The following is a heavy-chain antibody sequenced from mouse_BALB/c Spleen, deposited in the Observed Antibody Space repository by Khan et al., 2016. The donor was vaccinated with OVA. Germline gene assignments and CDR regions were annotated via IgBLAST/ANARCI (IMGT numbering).Heavy chain of an antibody. V-gene: IGHV9-3-1*01. J-gene: IGHJ4*01. CDR2: INTYTGEP. CDR1: GYTSTNYG. Sequence: QVQLKQSGPELKKPGETVKISCKASGYTSTNYGLNWVKQAPGKGLKWMGLINTYTGEPTYADDFKGRFAFSLETSASTAYLQINNLKTEDTATYFGARPPYFSYVMVHWGQGTSFTVSS. D-gene: IGHD2-10*01. CDR3: ARPPYFSYVMVH.